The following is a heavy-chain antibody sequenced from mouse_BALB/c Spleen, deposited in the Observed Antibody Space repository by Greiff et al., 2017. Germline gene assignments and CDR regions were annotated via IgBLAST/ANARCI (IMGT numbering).Heavy chain of an antibody. Sequence: EVNVVESGGGLVQPGGSLRLSCATSGFTFSDFYMEWVRQPPGKRLEWIAASRNKANDYTTEYSASVKGRFIVSRDNSQSILYLQMNTLRAEDSATYYCARDGYQYFDVWGAGTTVTVSS. CDR3: ARDGYQYFDV. D-gene: IGHD2-12*01. CDR1: GFTFSDFY. J-gene: IGHJ1*01. V-gene: IGHV7-1*02. CDR2: SRNKANDYTT.